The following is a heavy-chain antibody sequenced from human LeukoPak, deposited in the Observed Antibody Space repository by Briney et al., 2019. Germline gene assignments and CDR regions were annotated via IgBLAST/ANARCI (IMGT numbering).Heavy chain of an antibody. CDR3: ARDDLRSDWFDP. CDR1: GGSFSGYY. V-gene: IGHV4-34*01. Sequence: SETLSLTCAVYGGSFSGYYWSWIRQPPGKGLEWIGNIDYSGTTQYNPSLKSRVAVSLDTSKNQFSLRLTSVTAADTAVYYCARDDLRSDWFDPWGQGTLVIVSS. CDR2: IDYSGTT. J-gene: IGHJ5*02.